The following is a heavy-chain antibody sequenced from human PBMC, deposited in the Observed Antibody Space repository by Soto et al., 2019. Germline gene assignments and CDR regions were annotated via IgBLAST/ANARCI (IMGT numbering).Heavy chain of an antibody. Sequence: QVQLVESGGGVVQPGRSLRLSCAASGFSFSDYGMHWVRQAPGKGLEWVAVISSDESSKYYADSVKGRFTISRDNSKNTLYLQMNSLRPEDTAVYYCAKEGGNSYYYYGMDVWGQGTTVTVSS. CDR1: GFSFSDYG. J-gene: IGHJ6*02. V-gene: IGHV3-30*18. D-gene: IGHD2-21*02. CDR3: AKEGGNSYYYYGMDV. CDR2: ISSDESSK.